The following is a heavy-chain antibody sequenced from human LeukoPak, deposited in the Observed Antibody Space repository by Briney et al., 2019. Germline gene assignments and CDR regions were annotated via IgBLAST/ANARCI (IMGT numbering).Heavy chain of an antibody. CDR2: ISSSSGTT. J-gene: IGHJ1*01. CDR3: ARPLRGSGGLLHEY. V-gene: IGHV3-48*02. CDR1: GFAFDIYS. D-gene: IGHD2-15*01. Sequence: PGGSLRLSCAASGFAFDIYSMNWVRQAPGKGLEWVSYISSSSGTTHYADSVKGRFTISRDNAKNSLYLQMSSLRDEDTAVYYCARPLRGSGGLLHEYWGQGTLVTVSS.